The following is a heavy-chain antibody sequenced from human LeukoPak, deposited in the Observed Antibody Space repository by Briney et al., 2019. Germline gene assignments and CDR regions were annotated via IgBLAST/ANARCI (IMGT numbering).Heavy chain of an antibody. D-gene: IGHD3-10*01. V-gene: IGHV4-61*01. CDR2: IYYSGST. J-gene: IGHJ4*02. CDR1: GGSISSGSYY. Sequence: SETLSLTCTVSGGSISSGSYYWSWIRQPPGKGLEWIGYIYYSGSTNYNPSLKSRVTISVDTSKNQFSLKLSSVTAADTAVYYCARSYYGSGSYSNFDYWGQGALVTVSS. CDR3: ARSYYGSGSYSNFDY.